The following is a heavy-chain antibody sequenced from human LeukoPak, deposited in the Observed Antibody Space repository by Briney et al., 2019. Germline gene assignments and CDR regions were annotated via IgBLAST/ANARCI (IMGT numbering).Heavy chain of an antibody. CDR1: GGSISSYY. V-gene: IGHV4-59*08. Sequence: SETLSLTCTVSGGSISSYYWSWIRQPPGKGLEWIGYIYYSGSTNYNPSLKSRVTISVDTSKNQFSLKLSSVTAADTAVYYCARPGFGPAGAFDIWGQGTMVTVSS. D-gene: IGHD3-10*01. CDR2: IYYSGST. CDR3: ARPGFGPAGAFDI. J-gene: IGHJ3*02.